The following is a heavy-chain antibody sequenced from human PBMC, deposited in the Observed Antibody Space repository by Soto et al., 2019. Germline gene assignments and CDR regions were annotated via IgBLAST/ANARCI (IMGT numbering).Heavy chain of an antibody. CDR1: GGSISSYY. V-gene: IGHV4-59*01. J-gene: IGHJ5*02. D-gene: IGHD3-10*01. CDR2: IYYSGST. Sequence: SETLSLTCTVSGGSISSYYWSWIRQPPGNGLEWIGYIYYSGSTNYNPSLKSRVTISVDTSKNQFSLKLSSVTAADTAVYYCARARRSGSASWFDPWGQGTLVTVSS. CDR3: ARARRSGSASWFDP.